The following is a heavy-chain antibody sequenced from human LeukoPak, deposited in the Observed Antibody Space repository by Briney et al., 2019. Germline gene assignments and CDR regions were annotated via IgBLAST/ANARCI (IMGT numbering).Heavy chain of an antibody. CDR1: GGSISSYY. J-gene: IGHJ4*02. CDR3: ARESEKVFDY. V-gene: IGHV4-59*12. Sequence: PSETLSLTCTVSGGSISSYYWSWIRQPPGKGLEWIGYIYYSGSTNYNPSLKSRVTISVDTSKNQFSLKLSSVTAADTAVYYCARESEKVFDYWGQGTLVTVSS. CDR2: IYYSGST. D-gene: IGHD3-3*01.